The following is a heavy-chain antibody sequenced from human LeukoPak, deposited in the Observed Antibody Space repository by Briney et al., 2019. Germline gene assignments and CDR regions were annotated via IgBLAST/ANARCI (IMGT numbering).Heavy chain of an antibody. CDR1: GFTFSSYA. CDR2: ISGSGGTT. V-gene: IGHV3-23*01. D-gene: IGHD3-16*01. CDR3: AKDLSVGDYAPIDY. J-gene: IGHJ4*02. Sequence: VGSLRLSCAASGFTFSSYAMSWVRQAPGKGPEWVSAISGSGGTTYYADSVKGRFTISRDNSKNTLFLQMNSLRAEDTAVYYCAKDLSVGDYAPIDYWGQGTLVTVSS.